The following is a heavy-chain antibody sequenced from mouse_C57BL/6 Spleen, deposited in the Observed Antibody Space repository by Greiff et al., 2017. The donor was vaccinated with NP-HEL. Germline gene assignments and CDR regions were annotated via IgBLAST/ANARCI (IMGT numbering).Heavy chain of an antibody. CDR2: IYPRSGNT. Sequence: QVQLQQSGAELARPGASVKLSCKASGYTFTSYGISWVKQRTGQGLEWIGEIYPRSGNTYYNEKFKGKATLTADKSSSTAYMELRSLTSEDSAVYFCARSGGTTVVEKYAMDYWGQGTSVTVSS. V-gene: IGHV1-81*01. CDR1: GYTFTSYG. D-gene: IGHD1-1*01. J-gene: IGHJ4*01. CDR3: ARSGGTTVVEKYAMDY.